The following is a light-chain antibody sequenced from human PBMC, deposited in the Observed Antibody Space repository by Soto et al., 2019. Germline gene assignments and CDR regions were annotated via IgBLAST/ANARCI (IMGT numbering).Light chain of an antibody. CDR1: QSISSW. Sequence: DIQMTQSPSTLSASVGDRVTITCRASQSISSWLAWYQQKPGKAPKLLIYKASTLESGVLSRFSGSGSGTEFTLTISSLQPDDFATYYCHRYNSPYTFGQGTKLEIK. CDR2: KAS. CDR3: HRYNSPYT. J-gene: IGKJ2*01. V-gene: IGKV1-5*03.